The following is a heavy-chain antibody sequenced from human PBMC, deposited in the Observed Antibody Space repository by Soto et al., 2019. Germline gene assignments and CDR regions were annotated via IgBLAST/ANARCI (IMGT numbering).Heavy chain of an antibody. CDR2: ISYDGSNK. D-gene: IGHD2-2*02. CDR3: AKDSEEVVVPAAIWLGGGYYYYGMDV. V-gene: IGHV3-30*18. J-gene: IGHJ6*02. CDR1: GFTFSSYG. Sequence: QVQLVESGGGVVQPGRSLRLSCAASGFTFSSYGMHWVRQAPGKGLEWVAVISYDGSNKYYADSVKGRFTISRDNSKNTLYLQMNSLRAEDTAVYYCAKDSEEVVVPAAIWLGGGYYYYGMDVWGQGTTVTVSS.